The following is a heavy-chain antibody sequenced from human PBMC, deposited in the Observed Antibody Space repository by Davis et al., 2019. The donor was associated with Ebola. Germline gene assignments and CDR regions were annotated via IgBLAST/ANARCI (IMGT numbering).Heavy chain of an antibody. Sequence: SETLSLTCAVSGGSISSGGYSWSWIRQPPGKGLEWIGYIYHSGSTYYNPSLKSRVTISVDTSKNQFSLKLSSVTAADTAVYYCARMVQGGIDYWGQGTLVTVSS. CDR3: ARMVQGGIDY. D-gene: IGHD3-10*01. J-gene: IGHJ4*02. CDR2: IYHSGST. CDR1: GGSISSGGYS. V-gene: IGHV4-30-2*01.